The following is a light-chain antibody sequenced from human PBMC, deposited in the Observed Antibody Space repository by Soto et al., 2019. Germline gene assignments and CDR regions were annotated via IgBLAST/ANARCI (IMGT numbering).Light chain of an antibody. CDR2: AAS. Sequence: DIQMTQSPSSLSASVGDRVTITCRASQSISSYLNWYQQKPGKAPKLLIYAASSLQSGVPSRFSGSASGTDFTLTISSLQPEDFATYYCQQYNSYSWTFGQGTKVEIK. CDR3: QQYNSYSWT. J-gene: IGKJ1*01. V-gene: IGKV1-39*01. CDR1: QSISSY.